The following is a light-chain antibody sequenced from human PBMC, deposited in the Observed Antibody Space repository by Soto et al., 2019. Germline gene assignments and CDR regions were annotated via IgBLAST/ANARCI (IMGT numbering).Light chain of an antibody. V-gene: IGKV4-1*01. CDR2: WAS. CDR3: HKYYSTPWT. J-gene: IGKJ1*01. CDR1: QSVLYSSNNKNY. Sequence: DIVMSQSPDSLAVSLGERATINCKTSQSVLYSSNNKNYLAWYQLKPGQPPKLLVYWASTRESGVPDRFGGSGSGTDFTLTITSLQAEDVAVYYCHKYYSTPWTFGQGTRWKSN.